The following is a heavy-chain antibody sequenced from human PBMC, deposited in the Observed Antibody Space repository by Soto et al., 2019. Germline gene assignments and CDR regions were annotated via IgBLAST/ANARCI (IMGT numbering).Heavy chain of an antibody. Sequence: EVQLVESGGGLVKPGGSLRLSCAASGFTFTRYSMNWVRQAPGKGLEWVSYISETSIAIYYRDSVKGRFTISRDNAKNTLYLQMNSLRDEDTAVYYCATLQLGREEVFDSWGQGTLVTVSS. CDR3: ATLQLGREEVFDS. CDR1: GFTFTRYS. J-gene: IGHJ4*02. CDR2: ISETSIAI. D-gene: IGHD1-1*01. V-gene: IGHV3-21*05.